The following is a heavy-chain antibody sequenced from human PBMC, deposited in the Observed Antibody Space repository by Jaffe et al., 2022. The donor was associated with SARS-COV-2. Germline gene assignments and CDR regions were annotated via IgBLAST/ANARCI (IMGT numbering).Heavy chain of an antibody. CDR3: AKVGDYYDSSGYYRVNNWFDP. V-gene: IGHV3-23*01. D-gene: IGHD3-22*01. CDR2: ISGSGGST. J-gene: IGHJ5*02. Sequence: EVQLLESGGGLVQPGGSLRLSCAASGFTFSSYAMSWVRQAPGKGLEWVSAISGSGGSTYYADSVKGRFTISRDNSKNTLYLQMNSLRAEDTAVYYCAKVGDYYDSSGYYRVNNWFDPWGQGTLVTVSS. CDR1: GFTFSSYA.